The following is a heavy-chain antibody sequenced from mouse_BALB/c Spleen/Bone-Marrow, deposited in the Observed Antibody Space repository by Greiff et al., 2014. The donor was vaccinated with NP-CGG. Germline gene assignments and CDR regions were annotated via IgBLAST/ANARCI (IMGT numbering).Heavy chain of an antibody. CDR1: GFNIKDTY. J-gene: IGHJ1*01. CDR3: ANYRYGWYFDV. Sequence: VQLQQPGAELVKPGASVKLSCTASGFNIKDTYMHWVKQRPEQGLEWIGRIDPANGNTKYDPKFQGKATITADTSSNTAYLQLISLTSEDTAVYYCANYRYGWYFDVWGAGTTVTVSS. D-gene: IGHD2-14*01. CDR2: IDPANGNT. V-gene: IGHV14-3*02.